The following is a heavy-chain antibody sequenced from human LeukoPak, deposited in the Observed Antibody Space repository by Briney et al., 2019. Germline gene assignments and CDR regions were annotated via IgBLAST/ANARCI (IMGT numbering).Heavy chain of an antibody. CDR2: ISYSGST. CDR3: AKGRHTTGWPGDWFDP. D-gene: IGHD6-19*01. V-gene: IGHV4-39*07. CDR1: GGSISSSSYF. J-gene: IGHJ5*02. Sequence: PSETLSLTCTVSGGSISSSSYFWAWIRQPPGKGLEWIRSISYSGSTYYNPSLKSRVTISIDTSKNQFSLKLSSVTAADTAVYYCAKGRHTTGWPGDWFDPWGQGTLVTVSS.